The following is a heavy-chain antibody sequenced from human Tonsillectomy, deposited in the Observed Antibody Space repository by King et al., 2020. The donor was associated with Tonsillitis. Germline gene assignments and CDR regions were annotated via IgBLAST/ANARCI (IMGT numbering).Heavy chain of an antibody. CDR3: ARDPEGAAILFDY. V-gene: IGHV1-2*02. D-gene: IGHD3-16*01. J-gene: IGHJ4*02. CDR1: GYTFTGYY. Sequence: VQLVESGAEVKKPGASVKVSCKASGYTFTGYYMHWVRQAPGQGLEWMGWINPNSGGTNYAQKFQGRVTMTRDTSISTAYMELSRLRSDDTAVYYCARDPEGAAILFDYCGQGPLVTASS. CDR2: INPNSGGT.